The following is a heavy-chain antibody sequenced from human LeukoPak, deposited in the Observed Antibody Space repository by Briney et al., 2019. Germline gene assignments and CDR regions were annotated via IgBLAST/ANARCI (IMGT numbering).Heavy chain of an antibody. J-gene: IGHJ3*01. V-gene: IGHV4-39*01. CDR1: GGSISSSSYF. CDR3: ARHGAYGPLEL. CDR2: IYYSGIT. Sequence: SETLSLTCTVSGGSISSSSYFWDWIRQPPGKGLEWIGNIYYSGITDYNPSLKSRVTMSVDTSNNQFSLQVNSVTAADTAVYYCARHGAYGPLELWGQGTMVTVSS. D-gene: IGHD3-10*01.